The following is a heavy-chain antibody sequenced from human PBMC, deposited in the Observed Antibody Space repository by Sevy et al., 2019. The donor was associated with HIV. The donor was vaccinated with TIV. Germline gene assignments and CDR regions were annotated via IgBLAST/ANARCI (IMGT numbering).Heavy chain of an antibody. CDR1: GGTFSSYA. CDR3: ARGSVAAMVLDY. V-gene: IGHV1-69*13. J-gene: IGHJ4*02. D-gene: IGHD5-18*01. Sequence: ASVKVSYKASGGTFSSYAISWVRQAPGQGLEWMGGIIPIFGTANYAQKFQGRVTITADESTSTAYMELSSLRSEDTAVYYCARGSVAAMVLDYWGQGTLVTVSS. CDR2: IIPIFGTA.